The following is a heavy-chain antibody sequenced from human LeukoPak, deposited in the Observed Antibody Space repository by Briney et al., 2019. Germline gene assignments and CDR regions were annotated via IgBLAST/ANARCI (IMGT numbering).Heavy chain of an antibody. CDR3: ARIGYSSSSFDY. V-gene: IGHV3-7*01. CDR1: GFSFSVYW. J-gene: IGHJ4*02. D-gene: IGHD6-13*01. CDR2: INQDGSVK. Sequence: GGSLRLSCAASGFSFSVYWMSWVRQAPGKGLEWVANINQDGSVKYYVDSLKGRFTISRDNAKNSVYLQMNSLRAEDTAIYYCARIGYSSSSFDYWGQGTLVTVSS.